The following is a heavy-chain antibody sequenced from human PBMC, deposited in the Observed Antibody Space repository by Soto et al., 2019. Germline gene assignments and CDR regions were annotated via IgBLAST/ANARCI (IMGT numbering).Heavy chain of an antibody. CDR1: GFTFSTYA. CDR2: IIGSGGST. J-gene: IGHJ4*02. D-gene: IGHD6-13*01. CDR3: AKSSVPGSSWSANFDY. Sequence: PGGSLRLSCAASGFTFSTYAMSWVRQAPGEGLEWVSAIIGSGGSTYYADSVKGRFTISGDNSKNTLYLQMNSLRAEDTAVYYCAKSSVPGSSWSANFDYWGQGTLVTVSS. V-gene: IGHV3-23*01.